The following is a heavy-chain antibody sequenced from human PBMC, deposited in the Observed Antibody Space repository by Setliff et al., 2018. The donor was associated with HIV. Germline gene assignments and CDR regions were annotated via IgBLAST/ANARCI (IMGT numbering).Heavy chain of an antibody. CDR3: ARDRLPAEVAVSGDWFDP. CDR1: GYRFNTYG. CDR2: ISPYNGDT. V-gene: IGHV1-18*01. J-gene: IGHJ5*02. D-gene: IGHD5-12*01. Sequence: VASVKVSCKASGYRFNTYGISWVRQAPGQGLEWMGWISPYNGDTNYAQKFQGRVTMTTDASTSTAYMEVRSLRSDDTAVYYCARDRLPAEVAVSGDWFDPWGQGTLVTVSS.